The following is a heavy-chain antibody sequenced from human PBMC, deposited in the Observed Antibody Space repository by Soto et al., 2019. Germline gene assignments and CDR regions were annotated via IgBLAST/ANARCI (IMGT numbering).Heavy chain of an antibody. Sequence: PSETLSLTCTVSGGSISSYYWSWIRQPPGKGLEWIGYIHNSGSTNYNPSLKSRLTISVDTSKNQFSLKLSSVTAADTAVYYCARQSEGYCSSTSCPRNYYYYYGMDVWGQGTTVTVSS. CDR1: GGSISSYY. CDR2: IHNSGST. V-gene: IGHV4-59*08. D-gene: IGHD2-2*01. J-gene: IGHJ6*02. CDR3: ARQSEGYCSSTSCPRNYYYYYGMDV.